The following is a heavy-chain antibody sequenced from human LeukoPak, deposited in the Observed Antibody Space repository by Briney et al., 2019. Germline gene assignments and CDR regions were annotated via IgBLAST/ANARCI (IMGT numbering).Heavy chain of an antibody. Sequence: ASVKVSCTASGYIFTNYGITWVRQAPGQGPEWVGLINPNSGGTNYAQKFQGRVTMTRDTSITTAYMELSRLRSDDTALYYCAREPLVGATNFDFWGQGTLVTVSS. CDR3: AREPLVGATNFDF. V-gene: IGHV1-2*02. CDR1: GYIFTNYG. D-gene: IGHD1-26*01. J-gene: IGHJ4*02. CDR2: INPNSGGT.